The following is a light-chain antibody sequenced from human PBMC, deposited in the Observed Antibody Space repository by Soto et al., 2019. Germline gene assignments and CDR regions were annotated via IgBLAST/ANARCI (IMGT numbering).Light chain of an antibody. J-gene: IGLJ2*01. CDR3: ASWDDSLKGVV. V-gene: IGLV1-44*01. CDR1: SSNIGSNT. CDR2: TDD. Sequence: QSVLTQPPSASGTPGQRVTISCSGSSSNIGSNTVTWYQQRPGTAPKLLISTDDQRPSGVPDRFSGSKSGSSASLAISGLQSQDEADYYCASWDDSLKGVVFGGGTKLTVL.